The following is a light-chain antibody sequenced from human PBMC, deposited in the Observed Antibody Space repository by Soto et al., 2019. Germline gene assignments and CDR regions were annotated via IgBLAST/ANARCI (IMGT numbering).Light chain of an antibody. J-gene: IGKJ1*01. CDR3: QQTYNTPQT. V-gene: IGKV1-5*01. Sequence: DIEMTQSPSTLSASLGDRVTITCGASQSISTWLAWYQQKPGKAPKLLIYHASSLESWVPSRFTGSGSGTEFTLTISSLQPEDVATYYCQQTYNTPQTFGQGTKVDIK. CDR2: HAS. CDR1: QSISTW.